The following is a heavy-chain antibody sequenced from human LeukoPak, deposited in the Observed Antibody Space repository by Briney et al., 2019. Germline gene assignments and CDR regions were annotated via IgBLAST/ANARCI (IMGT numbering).Heavy chain of an antibody. Sequence: GGSLRLSCAASGFTFSNYAMNWVRQAPGKGLEWVSVIVGSDDDTYYADSVKGRFTISRDNSKDTLFLQMHSLRPGDTAVYYCVREDTPATANYWGQGTLVTISS. V-gene: IGHV3-23*01. CDR1: GFTFSNYA. D-gene: IGHD2-21*02. CDR3: VREDTPATANY. CDR2: IVGSDDDT. J-gene: IGHJ4*02.